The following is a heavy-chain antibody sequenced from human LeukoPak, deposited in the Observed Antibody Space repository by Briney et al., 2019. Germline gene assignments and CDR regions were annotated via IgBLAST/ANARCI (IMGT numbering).Heavy chain of an antibody. Sequence: GGSLTLSCAVAGFSVSGYWMTWVRQAPGEGREWVANIKQDGSEKNYVDSVKGRFTISRDNAENSLFLQMNSLRVEDTAFYYCAREWQGGIAAAGTRIEGDYWGQGTLVGVSS. J-gene: IGHJ4*02. CDR3: AREWQGGIAAAGTRIEGDY. V-gene: IGHV3-7*01. CDR1: GFSVSGYW. CDR2: IKQDGSEK. D-gene: IGHD6-13*01.